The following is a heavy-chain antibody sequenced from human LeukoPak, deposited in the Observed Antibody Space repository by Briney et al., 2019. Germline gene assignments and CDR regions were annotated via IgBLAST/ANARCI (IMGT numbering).Heavy chain of an antibody. V-gene: IGHV3-69-1*01. J-gene: IGHJ3*02. CDR1: GFTFTSYS. Sequence: PRGSLRLSCAASGFTFTSYSMNWVRQAPGEGLEWVATMTSTGTTHYADSVKGRFTTSTDTTKNSRYLQKYSPRDQDTPAYTCAGAQAIICEFDGLDIWGGKTNVTVSS. D-gene: IGHD5-12*01. CDR2: MTSTGTT. CDR3: AGAQAIICEFDGLDI.